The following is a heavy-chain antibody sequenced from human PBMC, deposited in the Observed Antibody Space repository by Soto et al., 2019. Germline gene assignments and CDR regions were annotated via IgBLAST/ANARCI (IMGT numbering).Heavy chain of an antibody. D-gene: IGHD6-6*01. Sequence: SEILSLTCTVSGGSISSGGYYWSWIRQHPGKGLEWIGYIYYSGSTYYSPSLKSRVTISVDTSKNQFSLRLSSVTAADTAVYYCAREPRFIAARSGNPVDYFDYWGQGTLVTVSS. CDR2: IYYSGST. CDR1: GGSISSGGYY. J-gene: IGHJ4*02. V-gene: IGHV4-31*03. CDR3: AREPRFIAARSGNPVDYFDY.